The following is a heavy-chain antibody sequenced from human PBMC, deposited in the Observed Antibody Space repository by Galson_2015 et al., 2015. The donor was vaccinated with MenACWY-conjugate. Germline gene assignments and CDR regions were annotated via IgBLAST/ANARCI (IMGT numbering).Heavy chain of an antibody. CDR1: GFTFYTYT. D-gene: IGHD4-17*01. Sequence: SLRLSCAASGFTFYTYTMSWVRQSPGKGLEWVAGIYGSGHRDTFYADSVKGRFTISRDESNNLVYLQMTSLRVEDTAVYYCAKDRHPDGVWNFDHWGQGILVTVSS. V-gene: IGHV3-23*01. CDR3: AKDRHPDGVWNFDH. CDR2: IYGSGHRDT. J-gene: IGHJ4*02.